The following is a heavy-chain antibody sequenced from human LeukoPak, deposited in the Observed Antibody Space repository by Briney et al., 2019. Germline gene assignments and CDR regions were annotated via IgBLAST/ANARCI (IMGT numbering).Heavy chain of an antibody. CDR3: ARAGRRTFSFDI. CDR1: GGSISSYY. CDR2: IYHSGST. D-gene: IGHD3-3*02. Sequence: PSETLSLTCTVSGGSISSYYWGWIRQPPGKGLEWIGEIYHSGSTNYNPSLKSRVTISVDKSKNQFSLKLSSVTAADTAVYYCARAGRRTFSFDIWGQGTMVTVSS. J-gene: IGHJ3*02. V-gene: IGHV4-59*12.